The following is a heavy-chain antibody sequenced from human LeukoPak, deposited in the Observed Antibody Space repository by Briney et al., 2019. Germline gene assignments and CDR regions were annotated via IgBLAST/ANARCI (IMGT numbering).Heavy chain of an antibody. V-gene: IGHV1-2*02. CDR1: VYTFTNFY. D-gene: IGHD2-2*01. CDR2: MNPNSGDT. CDR3: ARRPINCIITNCYVDY. Sequence: ASVKVSCKASVYTFTNFYIHWVRQAPGQGLEWMGWMNPNSGDTSYAREFQDRVTMTRDTSLSTAYMELSRLRRDDTAVYFCARRPINCIITNCYVDYWGQGTLVTVSS. J-gene: IGHJ4*02.